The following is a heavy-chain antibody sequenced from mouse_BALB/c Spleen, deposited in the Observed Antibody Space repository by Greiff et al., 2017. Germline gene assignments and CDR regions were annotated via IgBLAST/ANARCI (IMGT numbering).Heavy chain of an antibody. CDR3: VRISLLIAMDY. D-gene: IGHD6-1*01. V-gene: IGHV8-11*01. CDR1: EFSLNTYGIG. CDR2: IWWNDNE. Sequence: QVTLKVSGPGILQPSQTLSLTCSFSEFSLNTYGIGVGWIRQPSGKGLEWLAHIWWNDNEYYNTALKSRLTISKDTSNNQVFLTIASMDTADTASYYCVRISLLIAMDYWGQGTSVTVSS. J-gene: IGHJ4*01.